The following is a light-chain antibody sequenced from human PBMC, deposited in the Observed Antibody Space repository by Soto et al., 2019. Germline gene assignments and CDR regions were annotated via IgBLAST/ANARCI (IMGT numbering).Light chain of an antibody. CDR1: QSVSRSS. CDR2: GAS. V-gene: IGKV3-20*01. J-gene: IGKJ4*01. CDR3: QQYGYSSLT. Sequence: EIVLTQSPGTLSLSPGDRATLSCRASQSVSRSSLAWYQQKPGQAPTLLIYGASRRATDIPDRFSGSGSGTDFTLTITRLEPEDFAVYSWQQYGYSSLTFGGGTKVEIK.